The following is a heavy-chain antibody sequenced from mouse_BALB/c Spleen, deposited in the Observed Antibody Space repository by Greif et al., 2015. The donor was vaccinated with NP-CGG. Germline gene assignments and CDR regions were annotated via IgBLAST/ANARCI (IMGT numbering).Heavy chain of an antibody. Sequence: QVQLQQSGAELVRPGSSVKISCKASGYAFSSYWMNWVKQRPGQGLEWIGQIYPGDGDTNYNGKFKGKATLTADKSSSTAYMQLSSLTSEDSAVYFCARSQELWDYAMDYWGQGTSVTVSS. J-gene: IGHJ4*01. D-gene: IGHD1-1*02. CDR3: ARSQELWDYAMDY. CDR1: GYAFSSYW. V-gene: IGHV1-80*01. CDR2: IYPGDGDT.